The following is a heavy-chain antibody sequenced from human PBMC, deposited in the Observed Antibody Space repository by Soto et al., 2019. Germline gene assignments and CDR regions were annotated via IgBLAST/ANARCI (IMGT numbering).Heavy chain of an antibody. CDR3: AREKRANGYFDY. CDR2: IKQAGSEK. D-gene: IGHD6-25*01. CDR1: GFTFSAYW. V-gene: IGHV3-7*01. J-gene: IGHJ4*02. Sequence: EVQLVESGGGLVQTGGSLRLSCAASGFTFSAYWMSWVRQAPGKGLEWVANIKQAGSEKCCVDSVNGRFIISRDDAKNSLFLQVNSLRVEDTAVYYCAREKRANGYFDYWGQGTLVTVSS.